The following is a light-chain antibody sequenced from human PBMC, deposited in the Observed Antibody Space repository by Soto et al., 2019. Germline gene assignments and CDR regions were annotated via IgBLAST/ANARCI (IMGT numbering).Light chain of an antibody. V-gene: IGKV3-15*01. CDR3: QQYDNWPPCT. Sequence: EIVMTQSTATLSVSPGERVTLSCRASQSVSRFLAWYQQRPGQAPRLLIYDTSTRATGVPARFSGSGSGTEFSLTISSRQSEDFAVYYCQQYDNWPPCTFGQGTKLEVK. CDR1: QSVSRF. CDR2: DTS. J-gene: IGKJ2*02.